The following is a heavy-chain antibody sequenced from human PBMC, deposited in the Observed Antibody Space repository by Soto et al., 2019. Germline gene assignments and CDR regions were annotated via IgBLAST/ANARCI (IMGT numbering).Heavy chain of an antibody. CDR1: GYTFTGYY. CDR2: ISPNSGGT. Sequence: ASVKVSCKASGYTFTGYYMHWVRQAPGQGLEWMGWISPNSGGTNYAQKFQGWVTMTRDTSISTAYMELSRLRSDDTAVYYCARGGGGPRWGSIDYWGQGTLVTVSS. D-gene: IGHD2-21*01. CDR3: ARGGGGPRWGSIDY. V-gene: IGHV1-2*04. J-gene: IGHJ4*02.